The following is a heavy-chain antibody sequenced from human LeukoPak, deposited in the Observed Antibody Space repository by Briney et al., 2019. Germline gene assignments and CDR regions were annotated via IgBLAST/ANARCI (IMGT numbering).Heavy chain of an antibody. J-gene: IGHJ6*02. CDR1: GGSINYYY. CDR2: IYYSGST. V-gene: IGHV4-59*01. Sequence: SETLSLACTVSGGSINYYYWSWIRQPPGKGLEWIGYIYYSGSTYYNPSLKSRVTISVDTSKNQFSLKLSSVTAADTAVYYCARKAYSSSWYYYYGMDVWGQGTTVTVSS. CDR3: ARKAYSSSWYYYYGMDV. D-gene: IGHD6-13*01.